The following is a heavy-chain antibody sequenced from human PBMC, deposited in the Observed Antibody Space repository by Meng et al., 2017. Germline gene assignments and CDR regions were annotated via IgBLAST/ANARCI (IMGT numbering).Heavy chain of an antibody. D-gene: IGHD3-10*01. Sequence: GESLKISCAASGFTFSSYGMHWVRQAPGKGLEWVAVIWYDGSNKYYADSVKGRFTISRDNSKNTLYLQMNSLRAEDTAVYYCARDVSGSGSYYDAFDIWGQGKMV. V-gene: IGHV3-33*01. CDR2: IWYDGSNK. J-gene: IGHJ3*02. CDR3: ARDVSGSGSYYDAFDI. CDR1: GFTFSSYG.